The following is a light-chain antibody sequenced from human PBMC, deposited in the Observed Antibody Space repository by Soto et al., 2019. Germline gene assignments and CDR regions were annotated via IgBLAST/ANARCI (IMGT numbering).Light chain of an antibody. J-gene: IGKJ5*01. V-gene: IGKV3-20*01. CDR1: QSVSSSY. CDR2: GPS. CDR3: QQFGSSPPRIT. Sequence: EIVLTQSPGTLSLSPGERATLSCRAIQSVSSSYIAWYQQKPGQAPRLLIYGPSSRATGIPDRFSGSGSGTDFTLTISRLEPEDFAVYYCQQFGSSPPRITFGQGTRLEIK.